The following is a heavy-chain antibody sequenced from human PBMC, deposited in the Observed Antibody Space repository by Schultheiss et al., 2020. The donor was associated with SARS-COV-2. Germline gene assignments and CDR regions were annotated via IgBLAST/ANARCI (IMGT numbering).Heavy chain of an antibody. CDR3: ARSVLVAAFDY. V-gene: IGHV4-30-2*01. Sequence: SETLSLTCAVSGGSISSGGYSWSWIRQPPGKGLEWIGYIYHSGSTYYNPSLKSRVTISVDRSKNQFSLKLSSVTAADTAVYYCARSVLVAAFDYWGQGTLVTVSS. CDR1: GGSISSGGYS. J-gene: IGHJ4*02. CDR2: IYHSGST. D-gene: IGHD5-12*01.